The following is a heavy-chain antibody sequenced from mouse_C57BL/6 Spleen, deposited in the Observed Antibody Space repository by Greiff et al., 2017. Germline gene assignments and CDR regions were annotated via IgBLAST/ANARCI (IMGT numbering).Heavy chain of an antibody. CDR3: ARGDYYGSSPLAMDY. CDR1: GYTFTSYW. J-gene: IGHJ4*01. V-gene: IGHV1-64*01. D-gene: IGHD1-1*01. CDR2: IHPNSGST. Sequence: QVQLQQPGAELVKPGASVKLSCKASGYTFTSYWMHWVKQRPGKGLEWIGMIHPNSGSTNYNEKFKSKATLTVDKSSSTAYMQISSLTSEDSAVYYCARGDYYGSSPLAMDYWGQGTSVTVSS.